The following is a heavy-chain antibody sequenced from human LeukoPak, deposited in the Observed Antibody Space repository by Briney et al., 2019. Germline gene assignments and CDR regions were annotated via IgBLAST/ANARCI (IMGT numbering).Heavy chain of an antibody. CDR2: IYYSGST. J-gene: IGHJ4*02. CDR1: GGSISSYY. D-gene: IGHD6-6*01. V-gene: IGHV4-59*12. Sequence: SETLSLTCTVSGGSISSYYWSWIRQPPGKGLEWIGYIYYSGSTNYNPSLKSRVTISVDTSKNQLSLKLSSVTAADTAVYYCARSRSKYYFDYWGQGTLVTVSS. CDR3: ARSRSKYYFDY.